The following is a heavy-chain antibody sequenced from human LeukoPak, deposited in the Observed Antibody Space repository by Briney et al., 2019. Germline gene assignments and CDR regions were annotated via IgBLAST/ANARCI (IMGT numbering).Heavy chain of an antibody. D-gene: IGHD3-10*01. V-gene: IGHV1-24*01. CDR2: FDPEHGEA. Sequence: RASVEVSCYVYGDTLTELSKHWVCQAPGKGLEWMGGFDPEHGEAIYAQTFQGRITMTEDTSTDTAYMELSSLTSDDTAVYYCAAEGQRLLGYWGQGTLVTVSS. J-gene: IGHJ4*02. CDR1: GDTLTELS. CDR3: AAEGQRLLGY.